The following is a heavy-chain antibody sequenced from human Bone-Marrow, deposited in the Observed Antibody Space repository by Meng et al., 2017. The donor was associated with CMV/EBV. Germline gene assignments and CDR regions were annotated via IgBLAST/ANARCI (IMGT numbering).Heavy chain of an antibody. Sequence: GESLKISCSASGFTFSRYAMSWVRQAPGKGLEWVSGISGSGGSTYYADSVKGRFTISRDNSKNTLYLQMNSLRAADTAVYYCAKEDIPIFGVAPIDYWGQGTLVTVSS. CDR2: ISGSGGST. D-gene: IGHD3-3*01. J-gene: IGHJ4*02. V-gene: IGHV3-23*01. CDR3: AKEDIPIFGVAPIDY. CDR1: GFTFSRYA.